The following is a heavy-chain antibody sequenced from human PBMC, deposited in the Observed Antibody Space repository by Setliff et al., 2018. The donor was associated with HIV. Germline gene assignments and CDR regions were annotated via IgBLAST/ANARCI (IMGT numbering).Heavy chain of an antibody. D-gene: IGHD6-19*01. CDR1: GFTFRNYA. CDR2: IGAAAYPT. J-gene: IGHJ4*02. V-gene: IGHV3-23*01. CDR3: AKGSQEQWLVPGRLNYFDY. Sequence: GGSLRLSCAASGFTFRNYAMGWVRQGPGKGLEWVSTIGAAAYPTHYAESVKGRFTTSKDNSRNALYLQMNSLRAEDTAVYYCAKGSQEQWLVPGRLNYFDYWGQGTLVTVS.